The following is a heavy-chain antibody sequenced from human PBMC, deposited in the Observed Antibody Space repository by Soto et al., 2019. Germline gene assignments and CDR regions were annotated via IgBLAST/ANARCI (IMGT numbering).Heavy chain of an antibody. CDR2: FNPNSGDT. CDR3: AREASAVISLDY. Sequence: SVKGCCKASAYTFTTYSMHLVRQAPGQGLEWVGWFNPNSGDTIYAQKFQGRFTLTRDTSIGTAYMDLYSLTSDDTAVYYCAREASAVISLDYWGQGTLVTVSS. J-gene: IGHJ4*02. CDR1: AYTFTTYS. V-gene: IGHV1-2*02. D-gene: IGHD6-19*01.